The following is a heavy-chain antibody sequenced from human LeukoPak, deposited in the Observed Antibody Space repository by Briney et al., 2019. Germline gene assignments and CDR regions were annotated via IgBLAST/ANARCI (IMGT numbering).Heavy chain of an antibody. D-gene: IGHD6-6*01. CDR2: ISAYNGNT. Sequence: ASVKVSCKASGYTLTTYGISWVRQAPGQGFEWMGWISAYNGNTNYAQKFQGRVTMTTETSTSTAYMELGSLRSDDTAVYYCARDSVAVRPGWFDPWGQGTLVTVPS. J-gene: IGHJ5*02. CDR3: ARDSVAVRPGWFDP. CDR1: GYTLTTYG. V-gene: IGHV1-18*01.